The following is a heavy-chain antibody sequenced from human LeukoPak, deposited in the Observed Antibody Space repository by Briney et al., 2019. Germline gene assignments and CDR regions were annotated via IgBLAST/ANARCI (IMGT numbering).Heavy chain of an antibody. V-gene: IGHV3-20*04. D-gene: IGHD2-2*01. CDR1: GFAFDDHG. CDR3: ARAPITSPFYFDY. J-gene: IGHJ4*02. CDR2: INWNGGST. Sequence: GGSLRLSCSASGFAFDDHGMSWVRQVPGKGLEWVSGINWNGGSTGYADPLRGRFTISRDNAKNSLYLQMESLRAEDTALYYCARAPITSPFYFDYWGQGTLVTVSS.